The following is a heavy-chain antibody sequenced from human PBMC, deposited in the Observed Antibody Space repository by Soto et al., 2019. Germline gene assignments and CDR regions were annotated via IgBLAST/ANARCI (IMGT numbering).Heavy chain of an antibody. CDR3: ARRPDYFYYLDV. V-gene: IGHV4-59*08. J-gene: IGHJ6*03. CDR1: GGSISGYY. CDR2: IYYSGTT. Sequence: SETLSLTCTVPGGSISGYYWSWIRQPPGKRLEWIGYIYYSGTTNYNPSLKSRVTISIDTSKNQFSLRLTSVTAADTAIYYCARRPDYFYYLDVWGIGTTVTVSS.